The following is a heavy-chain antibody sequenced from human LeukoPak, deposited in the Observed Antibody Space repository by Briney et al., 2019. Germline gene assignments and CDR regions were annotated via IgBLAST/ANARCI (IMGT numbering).Heavy chain of an antibody. CDR1: GGPFSGYY. J-gene: IGHJ4*02. V-gene: IGHV4-34*01. Sequence: SETLSLTCAVYGGPFSGYYWSWIRQPPGKGLEWIGEINHSGSTNYNPSLKSRVTISVDTSKNQFSLKLSSVTAADTAVYYCARVSESGSSSPFDYWGQGTLVTVSS. CDR2: INHSGST. D-gene: IGHD1-26*01. CDR3: ARVSESGSSSPFDY.